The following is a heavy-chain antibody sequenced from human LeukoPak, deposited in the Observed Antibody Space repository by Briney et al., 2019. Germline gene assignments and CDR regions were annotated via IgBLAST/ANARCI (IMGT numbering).Heavy chain of an antibody. D-gene: IGHD2-2*02. Sequence: GGSLRLSCAASGFTFSSYSMNWVRQAPGKGLEWVSSISSSSSYIYYADSVKGRFTISRDNSKNTLYLQMNSLRAEDTAVYYCAKDFCSSTSCYTLFDYWGQGTLVTVSS. CDR1: GFTFSSYS. CDR3: AKDFCSSTSCYTLFDY. V-gene: IGHV3-21*01. J-gene: IGHJ4*02. CDR2: ISSSSSYI.